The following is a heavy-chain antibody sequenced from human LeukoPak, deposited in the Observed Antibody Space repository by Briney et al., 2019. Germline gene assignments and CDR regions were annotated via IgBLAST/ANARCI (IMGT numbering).Heavy chain of an antibody. CDR1: GYTFTSYG. D-gene: IGHD3-10*01. J-gene: IGHJ4*02. Sequence: GASVKVSCKASGYTFTSYGISWVRQAPGQGLEWMGRIIPILGIANYAQKFQGRVTITADKSTSTAYMELSSLRSEDTAVYYCARVSGSYPEYSFDYWGQGTLVTVSS. CDR2: IIPILGIA. V-gene: IGHV1-69*04. CDR3: ARVSGSYPEYSFDY.